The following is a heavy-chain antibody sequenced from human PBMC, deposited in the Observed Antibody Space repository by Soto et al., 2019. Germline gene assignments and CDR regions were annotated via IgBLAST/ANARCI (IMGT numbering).Heavy chain of an antibody. CDR2: IYYSGST. D-gene: IGHD2-15*01. Sequence: SETLSLTCTVSGGSISSSSYYWGWIRQPPGKGLEWIGSIYYSGSTYYNPSLKSRVTISVDTSKNQFSLKLSSVTAADTAVYYCARGPVVVAATDYYYYYYMDVWGKGTTVTVSS. V-gene: IGHV4-39*01. J-gene: IGHJ6*03. CDR1: GGSISSSSYY. CDR3: ARGPVVVAATDYYYYYYMDV.